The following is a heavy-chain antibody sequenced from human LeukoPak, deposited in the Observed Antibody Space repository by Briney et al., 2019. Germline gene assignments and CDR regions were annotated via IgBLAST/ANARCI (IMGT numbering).Heavy chain of an antibody. D-gene: IGHD5-18*01. Sequence: PSETLSLTCTVSGGSVSSGSYYWSWIRQPPGKGLEWIGYIYYSGSTNYNPSLKSRVTISVDTSKNQFSLKLSSVTAADTAVYYCARHEGYSYGYGLGYWGQGTLVTVSS. CDR3: ARHEGYSYGYGLGY. J-gene: IGHJ4*02. CDR2: IYYSGST. V-gene: IGHV4-61*01. CDR1: GGSVSSGSYY.